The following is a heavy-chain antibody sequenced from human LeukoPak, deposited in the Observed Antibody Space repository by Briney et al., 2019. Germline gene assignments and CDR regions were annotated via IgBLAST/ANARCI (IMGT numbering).Heavy chain of an antibody. CDR1: GGSISSYY. CDR2: IYYSGST. V-gene: IGHV4-59*01. CDR3: ATDRIEGDWVYFDS. D-gene: IGHD3/OR15-3a*01. J-gene: IGHJ4*02. Sequence: SETLSLTCTVSGGSISSYYWSWIRQPPGKGLEWIGYIYYSGSTNYNPSLKSRVTISGDTSKNQFSLKLSSVTAADTAVYYCATDRIEGDWVYFDSWGQGIPVTVSS.